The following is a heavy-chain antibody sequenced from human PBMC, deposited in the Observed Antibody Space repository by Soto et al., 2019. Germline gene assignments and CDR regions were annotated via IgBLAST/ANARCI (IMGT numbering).Heavy chain of an antibody. D-gene: IGHD6-6*01. J-gene: IGHJ4*02. CDR1: GGSISGYY. Sequence: PSETLSLTCSVSGGSISGYYWSWIRQAPGKGLEWIGYVYDTGSTSYNPSLQSRVTISVDTSKKQFSLSLRLVTAADTAVYFCARSIAVPSSHIDHWGQGXRVTV. V-gene: IGHV4-59*01. CDR3: ARSIAVPSSHIDH. CDR2: VYDTGST.